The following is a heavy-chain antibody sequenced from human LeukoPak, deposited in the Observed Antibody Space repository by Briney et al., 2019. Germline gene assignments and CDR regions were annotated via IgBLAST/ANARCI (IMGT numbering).Heavy chain of an antibody. CDR2: IYPGDSDT. Sequence: GESLKISCKGSGYSFTSYWVGWVRQMPGKGLGWMGIIYPGDSDTRYSPSFQGQVTISADKSIRTAYLQWSSLKASDTAMYYCARHPYCSGGSCYSDYWGQGTLVTVSS. J-gene: IGHJ4*02. CDR3: ARHPYCSGGSCYSDY. D-gene: IGHD2-15*01. CDR1: GYSFTSYW. V-gene: IGHV5-51*01.